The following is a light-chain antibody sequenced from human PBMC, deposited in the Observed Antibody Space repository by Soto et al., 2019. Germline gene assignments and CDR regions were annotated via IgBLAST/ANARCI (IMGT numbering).Light chain of an antibody. J-gene: IGLJ2*01. CDR3: SSYAGSNNWKVV. CDR2: EVS. V-gene: IGLV2-8*01. CDR1: SSDVGGYNY. Sequence: QSALTQPPSASGSPGQSVTISCNGTSSDVGGYNYVSWYQQHPGKAPKLMIYEVSKRPSGVPDRFSGSKSGNTASLTVSGLQAEDEADYYCSSYAGSNNWKVVFGGVTKLTVL.